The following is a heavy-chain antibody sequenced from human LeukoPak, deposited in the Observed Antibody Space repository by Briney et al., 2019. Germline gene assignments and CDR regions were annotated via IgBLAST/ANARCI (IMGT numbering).Heavy chain of an antibody. CDR3: ANTPMIVARNGMDV. CDR1: GFTFSNYW. Sequence: GGSLRLSCAASGFTFSNYWMTWVRQAPGKGLEWVANINRDGSERYYVDSVKGRFTISRDNSKNTLYLQMNSLRAEDTAVYYCANTPMIVARNGMDVWGQGTTVTVSS. CDR2: INRDGSER. J-gene: IGHJ6*02. D-gene: IGHD5-12*01. V-gene: IGHV3-7*01.